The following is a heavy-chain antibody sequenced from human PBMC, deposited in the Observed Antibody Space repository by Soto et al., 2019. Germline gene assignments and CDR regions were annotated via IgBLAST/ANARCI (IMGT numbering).Heavy chain of an antibody. Sequence: PXATLSLTCAVSGGCITSSDFYGAWIRRPPGKGLEWIGTMDYSGGTNYSPSLMSRVTISADTSKNQFSLRLSSVTAADTAIYYCSRRNTLYASESSRFDTWGQGALVTVSS. CDR2: MDYSGGT. CDR3: SRRNTLYASESSRFDT. CDR1: GGCITSSDFY. J-gene: IGHJ5*02. V-gene: IGHV4-39*01. D-gene: IGHD3-10*01.